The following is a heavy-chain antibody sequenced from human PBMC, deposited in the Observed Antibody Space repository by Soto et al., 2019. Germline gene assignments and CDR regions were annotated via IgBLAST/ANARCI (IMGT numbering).Heavy chain of an antibody. J-gene: IGHJ4*02. CDR1: GFTFSSYA. Sequence: GVSLRLSCAASGFTFSSYAMHWVRQAPGKGLEWVAVISYDGNNKYYADSVKGRFTISRDNSKNTLYLQMNSLRADDTAVYYCARDSEAGYSYGYGTTLDYWGQGTLVTVSS. D-gene: IGHD5-18*01. CDR2: ISYDGNNK. CDR3: ARDSEAGYSYGYGTTLDY. V-gene: IGHV3-30-3*01.